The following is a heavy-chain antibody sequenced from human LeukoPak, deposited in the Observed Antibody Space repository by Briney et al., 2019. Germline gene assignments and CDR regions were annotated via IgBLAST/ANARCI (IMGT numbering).Heavy chain of an antibody. J-gene: IGHJ3*02. D-gene: IGHD2-15*01. CDR3: ARGPRYCSGGSCYSGAFDI. CDR1: GFTFSDYY. V-gene: IGHV4-38-2*01. CDR2: IYYSGST. Sequence: GSLRLSCAASGFTFSDYYMSWIRQPPGKGLEWIGSIYYSGSTYYNPSLKSRVTISVDTSKNQFSLKLSSVTAADTAVYYCARGPRYCSGGSCYSGAFDIWGQGTMVTVSS.